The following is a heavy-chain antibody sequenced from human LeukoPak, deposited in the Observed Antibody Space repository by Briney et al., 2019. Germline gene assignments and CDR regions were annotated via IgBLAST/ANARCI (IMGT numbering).Heavy chain of an antibody. CDR1: GFTFSSYE. CDR2: ISSSGSTK. V-gene: IGHV3-48*03. J-gene: IGHJ4*02. D-gene: IGHD4-17*01. Sequence: GXSLRLSCAASGFTFSSYEMNWVRQAPGKGLQWVSYISSSGSTKHYADSVKGRFTISRDNAKNSLYLQMNSLRAEDTAVYYCARDPYYGDYVVWGQGTLVTVSS. CDR3: ARDPYYGDYVV.